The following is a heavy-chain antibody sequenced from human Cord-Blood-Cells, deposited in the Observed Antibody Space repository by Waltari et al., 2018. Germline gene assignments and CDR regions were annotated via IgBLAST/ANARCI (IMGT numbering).Heavy chain of an antibody. CDR3: ARLRAAVAGDAFDI. V-gene: IGHV4-39*07. J-gene: IGHJ3*02. D-gene: IGHD6-19*01. CDR1: GCSISSSSYF. CDR2: IYYSGST. Sequence: QLQLQESGPGLVKPSETPSLTCTVPGCSISSSSYFWRWSRQPPGKGLEWIGSIYYSGSTYYNPSLKSRVTISVDTSKNQFSLKLSSVTAADTAVYYCARLRAAVAGDAFDIWGQGTMVTVSS.